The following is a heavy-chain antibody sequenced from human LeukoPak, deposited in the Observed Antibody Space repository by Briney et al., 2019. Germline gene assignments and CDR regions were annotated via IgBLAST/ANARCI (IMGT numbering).Heavy chain of an antibody. Sequence: SQTLSLTCAISGDSISSNSAAWNWIRQSPSRGLEWLGRTYYRSNWINDYAVSVKSRMTINPDTSRNQFSLQLNSVTPEDTAVYCCVRETTWVRGVINPLDYWGQGTLVTVSS. D-gene: IGHD3-10*01. CDR1: GDSISSNSAA. CDR2: TYYRSNWIN. J-gene: IGHJ4*02. CDR3: VRETTWVRGVINPLDY. V-gene: IGHV6-1*01.